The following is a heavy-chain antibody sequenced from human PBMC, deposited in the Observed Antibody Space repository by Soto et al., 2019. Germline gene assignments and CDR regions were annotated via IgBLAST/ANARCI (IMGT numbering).Heavy chain of an antibody. J-gene: IGHJ6*02. CDR2: IFSNDEK. CDR1: GFSLSNARMG. V-gene: IGHV2-26*01. CDR3: ARMEATGTYYYYYYGMDV. D-gene: IGHD1-1*01. Sequence: QVTLKESGPVLVNPTETLTLTCTVSGFSLSNARMGVSWIRQPPGKALEWLAHIFSNDEKSYSTSLKSRLTISKDTSKSQVVLTMTNMDPVDTATYYCARMEATGTYYYYYYGMDVWGQGTTVTVSS.